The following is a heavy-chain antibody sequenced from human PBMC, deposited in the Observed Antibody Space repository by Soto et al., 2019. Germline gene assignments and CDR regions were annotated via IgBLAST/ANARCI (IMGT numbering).Heavy chain of an antibody. CDR2: SSYSGST. CDR3: VRGRTWFDS. Sequence: SETLSLTCTVSGGSISNYYCNWIRQPPGKGLEWIGSSSYSGSTNYNPSLKSRVTISVDTSKNQLSLRLSSVTAADTAVYYCVRGRTWFDSWGQGTLVTVSS. V-gene: IGHV4-59*01. J-gene: IGHJ5*01. CDR1: GGSISNYY.